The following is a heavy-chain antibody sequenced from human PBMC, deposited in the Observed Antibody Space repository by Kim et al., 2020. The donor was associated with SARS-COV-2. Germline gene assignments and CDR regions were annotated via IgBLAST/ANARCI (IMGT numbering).Heavy chain of an antibody. J-gene: IGHJ5*02. D-gene: IGHD6-13*01. CDR3: ASIRGAADPNWFDP. Sequence: SVKVSCKASGGTFSSYAISWVRQAPGQGLEWMGGIIPIFGTANYAQKFQGRVTITADESTSTPYMELSSLRSEDTAVYYCASIRGAADPNWFDPWGQGTLVTVSS. V-gene: IGHV1-69*13. CDR2: IIPIFGTA. CDR1: GGTFSSYA.